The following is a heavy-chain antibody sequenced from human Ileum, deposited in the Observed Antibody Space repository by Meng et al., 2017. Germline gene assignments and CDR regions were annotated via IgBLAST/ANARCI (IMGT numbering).Heavy chain of an antibody. Sequence: LKISCAASGFTFSSYAMSWVRQAPGKGLEWVSAISGSGGSTYYADSVKGRFTISRDNSKNTLYLQMNSLRAEDTAVYYCAKAYLAAAGNPLDYWGQGTLVTVSS. D-gene: IGHD6-13*01. V-gene: IGHV3-23*01. CDR1: GFTFSSYA. CDR2: ISGSGGST. J-gene: IGHJ4*02. CDR3: AKAYLAAAGNPLDY.